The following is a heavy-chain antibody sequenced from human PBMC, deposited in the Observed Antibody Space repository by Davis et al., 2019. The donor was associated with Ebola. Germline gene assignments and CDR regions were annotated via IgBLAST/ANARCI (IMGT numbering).Heavy chain of an antibody. CDR2: ISYDGSNK. CDR1: GFTFSSYA. CDR3: ARFAGVAVAGTAAFDI. V-gene: IGHV3-30-3*01. D-gene: IGHD6-19*01. Sequence: GESLKISCAASGFTFSSYAMHWVRQAPGKGLEWVAVISYDGSNKYYADSVKGRFTISRDNSKNTLYLQMNSLRTEDTAVYYCARFAGVAVAGTAAFDIWGQGTMVTVSS. J-gene: IGHJ3*02.